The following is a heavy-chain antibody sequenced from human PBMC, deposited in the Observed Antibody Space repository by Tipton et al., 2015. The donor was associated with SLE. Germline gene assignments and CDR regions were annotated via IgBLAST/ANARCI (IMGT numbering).Heavy chain of an antibody. V-gene: IGHV4-39*07. D-gene: IGHD2/OR15-2a*01. J-gene: IGHJ4*02. Sequence: TLSLTCTVSGGSISNNNYYWGWIRQPPGKGLEWIGSIYYSGSTYYNPSLKSRVTISVDKSKNQFSLKLSSVTAADTAVYYCARQRSPREYTYGSLDFWGQGTLVTVSS. CDR2: IYYSGST. CDR3: ARQRSPREYTYGSLDF. CDR1: GGSISNNNYY.